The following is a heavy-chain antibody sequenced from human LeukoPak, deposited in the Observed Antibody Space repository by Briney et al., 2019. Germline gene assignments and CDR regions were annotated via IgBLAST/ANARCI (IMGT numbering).Heavy chain of an antibody. J-gene: IGHJ6*03. CDR2: ISHDGSNK. D-gene: IGHD6-13*01. Sequence: GGSLRLSCAASGFTFSSYGMHWVRQAPGKGLEWVAVISHDGSNKYYADSVKGRFTISRDNSKNTLYLQMNSLRAEDTAVYYCAKGAGTNYYYMDVWGKGTTVTVSS. CDR3: AKGAGTNYYYMDV. CDR1: GFTFSSYG. V-gene: IGHV3-30*18.